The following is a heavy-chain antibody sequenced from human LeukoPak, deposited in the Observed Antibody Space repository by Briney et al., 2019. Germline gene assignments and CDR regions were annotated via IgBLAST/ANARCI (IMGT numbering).Heavy chain of an antibody. CDR3: AREKYYDFWSGYYRFDP. J-gene: IGHJ5*02. V-gene: IGHV3-11*04. Sequence: GGSLRLSCAASGFPFSDYYMSWTRQAPGKGLEWVSYISSSGSTIYYADSVPGRVAISSDDAKNPLYLQMNSLRGEDTAVYYCAREKYYDFWSGYYRFDPWGQGTLVTASS. CDR2: ISSSGSTI. D-gene: IGHD3-3*01. CDR1: GFPFSDYY.